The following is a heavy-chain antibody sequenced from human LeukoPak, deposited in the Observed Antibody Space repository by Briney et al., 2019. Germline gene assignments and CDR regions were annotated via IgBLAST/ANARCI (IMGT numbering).Heavy chain of an antibody. CDR1: GFTFSSYS. CDR3: ARDAAAGNDFCDY. Sequence: PGGSLRLSCAASGFTFSSYSMNWVRQAPGKGLEWVSSISSSSSYIYYADSVKGRFTISRDNSKNTLYLQMNSLRAEDTAVYYCARDAAAGNDFCDYWGQGTLVTVSS. V-gene: IGHV3-21*01. D-gene: IGHD6-13*01. CDR2: ISSSSSYI. J-gene: IGHJ4*02.